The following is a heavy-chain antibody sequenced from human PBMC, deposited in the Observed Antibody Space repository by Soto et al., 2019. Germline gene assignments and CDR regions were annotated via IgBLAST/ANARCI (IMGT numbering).Heavy chain of an antibody. Sequence: ASVKVSCQASGYTFTSYAMHWVRQAPGQRLEWMGWINAGNGNTKYSQKFQGRVTITRDTSAGTAYMELSSLRSEDTAVYYCARERDYYDSSGYYQWFDPWGQGTLVTVSS. V-gene: IGHV1-3*01. D-gene: IGHD3-22*01. CDR3: ARERDYYDSSGYYQWFDP. CDR1: GYTFTSYA. CDR2: INAGNGNT. J-gene: IGHJ5*02.